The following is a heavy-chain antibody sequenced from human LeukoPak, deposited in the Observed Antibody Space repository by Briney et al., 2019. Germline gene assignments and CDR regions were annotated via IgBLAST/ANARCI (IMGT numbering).Heavy chain of an antibody. V-gene: IGHV3-30*18. Sequence: PGGSLRLSCAASGFTFSSYGMHWVRQAPGKGLEWVAVISYDGSNKYYADSVKGRFTISRDNSKITLSLQMNSLRPEDTAVYYCAKDRSPLLWFGPTVFPGFDIWGQGTMVTVSS. CDR3: AKDRSPLLWFGPTVFPGFDI. J-gene: IGHJ3*02. CDR1: GFTFSSYG. CDR2: ISYDGSNK. D-gene: IGHD3-10*01.